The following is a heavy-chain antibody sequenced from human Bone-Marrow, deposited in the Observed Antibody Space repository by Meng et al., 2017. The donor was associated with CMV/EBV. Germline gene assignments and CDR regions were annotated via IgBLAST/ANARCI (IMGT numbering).Heavy chain of an antibody. J-gene: IGHJ4*02. V-gene: IGHV4-39*07. D-gene: IGHD6-13*01. Sequence: SETLSLTCTVSGGSISSSRYYWVWIRQPPGKGLEWIGSIYSSGSTYYNPSLQSRVTISVDMSKNQFSLRLSSVTAADTAVYYCARDEQQHHGPSDYWGQGTLVTVSS. CDR3: ARDEQQHHGPSDY. CDR2: IYSSGST. CDR1: GGSISSSRYY.